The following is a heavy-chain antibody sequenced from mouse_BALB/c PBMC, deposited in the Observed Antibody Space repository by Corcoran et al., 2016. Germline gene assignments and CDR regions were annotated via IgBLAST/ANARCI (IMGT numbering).Heavy chain of an antibody. CDR1: GYTFKNYR. CDR2: INTYTGEP. D-gene: IGHD2-14*01. CDR3: ARGYRYDFDY. Sequence: QIQLVQYGPELKKPGETAKISCKASGYTFKNYRMNWVKQAPGKGLKWMGWINTYTGEPTYVDDFKGRFAFSLETSASTAYLQINNLINEDMATYFCARGYRYDFDYWGQGTTLTVSS. V-gene: IGHV9-1*02. J-gene: IGHJ2*01.